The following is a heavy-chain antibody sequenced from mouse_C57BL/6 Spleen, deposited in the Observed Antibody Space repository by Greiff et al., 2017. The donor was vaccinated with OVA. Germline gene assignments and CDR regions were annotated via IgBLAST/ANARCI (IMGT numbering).Heavy chain of an antibody. CDR1: GFNIKDYY. V-gene: IGHV14-1*01. Sequence: EVHLVESGAELVRPGASVKLSCTASGFNIKDYYMHWVKQRPEQGLEWIGWIDPEDGDTEYAPKFQGKATMTADTSANTAYLQLSGLTSEDTAVYYCTTLGPGAWFAYWGQGTLVTVSA. J-gene: IGHJ3*01. CDR3: TTLGPGAWFAY. D-gene: IGHD4-1*01. CDR2: IDPEDGDT.